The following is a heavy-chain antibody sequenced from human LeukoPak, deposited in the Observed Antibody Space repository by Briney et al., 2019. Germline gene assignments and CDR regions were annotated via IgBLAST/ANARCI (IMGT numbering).Heavy chain of an antibody. CDR1: GGSISSSSYY. CDR3: ARQRKVLEWLSLDAFDI. V-gene: IGHV4-39*01. D-gene: IGHD3-3*01. J-gene: IGHJ3*02. Sequence: SETLSLTCTVSGGSISSSSYYWGWIRQPPGKGLEWIGSIYYSGSTYYNPSLKSRVTISVDTSKNQFSLRLSSVTAADTAVYYCARQRKVLEWLSLDAFDIWGQGTMVTVSS. CDR2: IYYSGST.